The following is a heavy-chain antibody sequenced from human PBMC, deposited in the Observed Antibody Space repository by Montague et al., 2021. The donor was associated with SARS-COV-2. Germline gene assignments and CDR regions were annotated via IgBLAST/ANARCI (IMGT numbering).Heavy chain of an antibody. V-gene: IGHV6-1*01. CDR1: GDSVAELRRR. D-gene: IGHD3-16*01. CDR3: ARVRMDGGSDY. Sequence: CAISGDSVAELRRRSEEHTSELQSHFELVCSPLFEKKKYNDYSVSVKSRIIINPDTSKNQFSLQLNSVTPEDTAVYYCARVRMDGGSDYWGQGTMVTVSS. CDR2: PLFEKKKYN. J-gene: IGHJ4*02.